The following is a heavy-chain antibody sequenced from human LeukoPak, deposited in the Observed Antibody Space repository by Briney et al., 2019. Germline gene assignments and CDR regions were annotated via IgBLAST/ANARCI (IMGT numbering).Heavy chain of an antibody. J-gene: IGHJ4*02. Sequence: KAGGSLRLSCAASGFTFSDYYMSWIRQAPGKGLEWVSYISSSGSTIYYADSVKGRFTISRDNAKNSLYLQMNSLRAEDTAVYYCAMRLEMATNLDYWGQGTLVTVSS. V-gene: IGHV3-11*04. CDR3: AMRLEMATNLDY. CDR1: GFTFSDYY. CDR2: ISSSGSTI. D-gene: IGHD5-24*01.